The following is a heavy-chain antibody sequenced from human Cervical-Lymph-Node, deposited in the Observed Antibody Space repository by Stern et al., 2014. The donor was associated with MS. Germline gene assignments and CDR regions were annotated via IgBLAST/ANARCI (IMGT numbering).Heavy chain of an antibody. CDR3: ARTIIYSSGCLDY. V-gene: IGHV3-48*02. J-gene: IGHJ4*02. Sequence: EVQLVESGGGLVQPGGSLRLSCAASEFTFSSYSMNWVRQAPGKGLEWVSCISSSSGTIYYADSVKGRFTISRDNAKNSLYLQMNSLRDEDTAVYYCARTIIYSSGCLDYWGQGTLVTVSS. D-gene: IGHD6-19*01. CDR1: EFTFSSYS. CDR2: ISSSSGTI.